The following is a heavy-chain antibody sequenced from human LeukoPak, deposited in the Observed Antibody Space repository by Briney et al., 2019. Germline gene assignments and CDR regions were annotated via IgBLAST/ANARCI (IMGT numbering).Heavy chain of an antibody. V-gene: IGHV4-34*01. CDR1: GGSFSGYY. CDR2: INHSGNT. D-gene: IGHD2-2*01. Sequence: SETLSLTCSVPGGSFSGYYWSWIRQPPGKGLEWMGEINHSGNTNYNPYLKSRVTISVGTSKHQFSLKLSSVTAADTAVYYCARGYCSSTSCYGAAFDIWGQGTMVTVSS. CDR3: ARGYCSSTSCYGAAFDI. J-gene: IGHJ3*02.